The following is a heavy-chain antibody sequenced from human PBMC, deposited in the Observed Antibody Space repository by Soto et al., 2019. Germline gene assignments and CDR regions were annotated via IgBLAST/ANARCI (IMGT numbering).Heavy chain of an antibody. V-gene: IGHV1-46*01. CDR1: GYTFTSYY. CDR3: AREAAAAGPRGAPGGY. D-gene: IGHD6-13*01. J-gene: IGHJ4*02. Sequence: EASVKVSCKASGYTFTSYYMHWVRQAPGQGLDWMGIINPSGGSTSYAQKFQGRVTMTRDTSTSTVYMELSSLRSEDTAVYYCAREAAAAGPRGAPGGYWGQGTLVTVSS. CDR2: INPSGGST.